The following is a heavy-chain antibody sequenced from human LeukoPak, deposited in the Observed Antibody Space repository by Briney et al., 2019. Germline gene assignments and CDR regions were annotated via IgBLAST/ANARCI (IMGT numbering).Heavy chain of an antibody. CDR2: INHGGRT. CDR3: ARGSEGYCSGGGCYYGMDV. D-gene: IGHD2-15*01. Sequence: SETLSLTCVVSGGSFSGYYWSWIRQPPGKGLEWIGEINHGGRTNYSPSLKSRVTISVDTSKNQFSLNLSSVTAADTAVYYCARGSEGYCSGGGCYYGMDVWGQGTTVTVSS. J-gene: IGHJ6*01. CDR1: GGSFSGYY. V-gene: IGHV4-34*01.